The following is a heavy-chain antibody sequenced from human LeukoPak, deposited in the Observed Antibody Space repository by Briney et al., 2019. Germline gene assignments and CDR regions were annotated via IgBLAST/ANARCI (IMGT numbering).Heavy chain of an antibody. V-gene: IGHV4-4*07. CDR3: ARESTQVLFYDYVWGSKTHFDY. J-gene: IGHJ4*02. Sequence: SETLSLTCTVSGGAISSYYWSWIRQPAGKGLEWIGRIYTSGSTNYNPSLKSRVTMSVDTSKNQFSLKLSSVTAADTAVYYCARESTQVLFYDYVWGSKTHFDYWGQGTLVTVSS. CDR2: IYTSGST. D-gene: IGHD3-16*01. CDR1: GGAISSYY.